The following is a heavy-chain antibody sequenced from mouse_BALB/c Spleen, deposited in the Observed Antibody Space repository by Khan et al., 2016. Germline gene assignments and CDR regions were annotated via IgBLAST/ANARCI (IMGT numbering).Heavy chain of an antibody. D-gene: IGHD2-4*01. CDR1: GYSITSDYA. CDR2: ISYSGST. Sequence: EVQLQEPGPGLVKPSQSLSLTCTVTGYSITSDYAWNWIRQFPGNKLEWMGYISYSGSTSYNPSLKSRISITRDTSKNQFFLQLNSVTTEDTATYYCARRGDYDEYFDYWGQGTTLTVSS. V-gene: IGHV3-2*02. J-gene: IGHJ2*01. CDR3: ARRGDYDEYFDY.